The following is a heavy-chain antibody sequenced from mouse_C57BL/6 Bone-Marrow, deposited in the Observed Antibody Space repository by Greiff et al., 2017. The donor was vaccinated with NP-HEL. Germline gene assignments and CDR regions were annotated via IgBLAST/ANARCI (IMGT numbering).Heavy chain of an antibody. Sequence: EVKLVESGAELVKPGASVKLSCTASGFNIKDYYMHWVKQRTEQGLEWIGRIDPEDGETKYAPKFQGKATITADTSSNTAYLQLSSLTSEDTAVYYCAFPTGAGYFDYWGQGTTLTVSS. CDR3: AFPTGAGYFDY. D-gene: IGHD4-1*02. V-gene: IGHV14-2*01. CDR2: IDPEDGET. CDR1: GFNIKDYY. J-gene: IGHJ2*01.